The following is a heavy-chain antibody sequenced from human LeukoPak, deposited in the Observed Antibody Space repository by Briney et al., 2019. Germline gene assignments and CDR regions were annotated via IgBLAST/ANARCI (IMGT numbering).Heavy chain of an antibody. J-gene: IGHJ4*02. CDR1: GGSISSGSYY. D-gene: IGHD6-13*01. CDR3: ARGLAAAAHDY. CDR2: IYTSGST. Sequence: SQTLSLTCTVSGGSISSGSYYGSWIRQPAGKGLEWIGRIYTSGSTNYNPSLKSRVTISVDTSKNQFSLKLSSVTAADTAVYYCARGLAAAAHDYWGQGTLVTVSS. V-gene: IGHV4-61*02.